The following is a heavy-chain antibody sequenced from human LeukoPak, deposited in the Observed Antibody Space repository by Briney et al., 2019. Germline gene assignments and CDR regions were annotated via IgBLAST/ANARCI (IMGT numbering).Heavy chain of an antibody. CDR1: GGTFSSYT. CDR3: ARDYYGSGSYYNPFDY. V-gene: IGHV1-69*13. J-gene: IGHJ4*02. Sequence: SVKVSCTASGGTFSSYTISWHRHPPAQGLEWMGVIIPIFGTANYAQKFQGRVRITADESPSTAYMELSSLRSEDTAVYYCARDYYGSGSYYNPFDYWGQGTLVTVSS. D-gene: IGHD3-10*01. CDR2: IIPIFGTA.